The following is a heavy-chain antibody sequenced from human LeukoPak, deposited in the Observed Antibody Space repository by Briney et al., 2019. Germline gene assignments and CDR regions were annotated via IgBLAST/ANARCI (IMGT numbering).Heavy chain of an antibody. V-gene: IGHV3-23*01. J-gene: IGHJ4*02. Sequence: PGGSLRLSCAASGFTFSRYAMSWVRQAPGKGLEWVSSISGSGGSTYYADSVKGRFTISRDNSKNTLYLQVNSLRAEDTAVYYCAKAGYCTSTSFDYWGQGTLVTVSS. CDR3: AKAGYCTSTSFDY. D-gene: IGHD6-13*01. CDR1: GFTFSRYA. CDR2: ISGSGGST.